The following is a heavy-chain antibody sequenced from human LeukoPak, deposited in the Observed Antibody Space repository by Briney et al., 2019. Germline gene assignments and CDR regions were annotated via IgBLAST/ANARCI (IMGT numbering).Heavy chain of an antibody. CDR2: INPNSGGT. CDR3: ARVTRRGSGWSLTHFDY. D-gene: IGHD6-19*01. J-gene: IGHJ4*02. V-gene: IGHV1-2*02. CDR1: GYTFTDYY. Sequence: ASVKVSCKASGYTFTDYYMHWVRQAPGQGLEWMGWINPNSGGTNYAQKFQGRVTMTRDTSISTAYMELSRLRSDDTAVYYCARVTRRGSGWSLTHFDYWGQGTLVTVSS.